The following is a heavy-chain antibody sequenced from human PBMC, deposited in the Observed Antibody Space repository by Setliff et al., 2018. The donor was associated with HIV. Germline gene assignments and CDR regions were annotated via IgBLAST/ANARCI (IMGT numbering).Heavy chain of an antibody. V-gene: IGHV3-7*01. CDR1: GFTFSSYW. CDR2: IKQDGGER. Sequence: GGSLRLSCAASGFTFSSYWMNWGRQAPGRGPEWVANIKQDGGERYFVDSVKGRFTSSRDNAKNSLYLQMNSLRAEDTAVHYCARDLKAIAAAVHDAFDIWGQGTMVTVSS. D-gene: IGHD6-13*01. J-gene: IGHJ3*02. CDR3: ARDLKAIAAAVHDAFDI.